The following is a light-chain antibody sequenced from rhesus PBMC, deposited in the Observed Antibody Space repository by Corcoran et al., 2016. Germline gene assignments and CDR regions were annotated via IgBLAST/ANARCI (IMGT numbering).Light chain of an antibody. J-gene: IGLJ6*01. CDR2: NTD. V-gene: IGLV7-76*01. CDR1: AGPVTSSNY. CDR3: LVFSAGAYV. Sequence: QTVVTQEPSLTVSPGGTVTLTCGSSAGPVTSSNYPNWFQQKPGQAPRGLIYNTDNKYSWTPARFSGSLAGGTAALTVSGAQTEDEADYYCLVFSAGAYVFGGGTRLTVL.